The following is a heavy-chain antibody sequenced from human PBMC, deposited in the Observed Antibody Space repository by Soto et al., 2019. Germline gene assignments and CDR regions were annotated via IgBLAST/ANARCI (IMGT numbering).Heavy chain of an antibody. CDR3: ARVVGIAVAGTRNWFDP. V-gene: IGHV4-30-2*01. CDR1: GGSISSGGYS. Sequence: QLQLQESGSGLVKPSQTLSLTCAVSGGSISSGGYSWSWIRQPPGKGLEWIGYIYHSGSTYYNPSLKSRVTISVDRSKTQFSLKLSSVTAADTAVYYCARVVGIAVAGTRNWFDPWGQGTLVTVSS. CDR2: IYHSGST. D-gene: IGHD6-19*01. J-gene: IGHJ5*02.